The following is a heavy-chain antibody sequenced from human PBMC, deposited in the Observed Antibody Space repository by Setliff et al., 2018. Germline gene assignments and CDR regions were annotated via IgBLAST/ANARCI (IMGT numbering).Heavy chain of an antibody. CDR3: ARVESMVRGKNILRHFDY. CDR2: VTIYNGNT. CDR1: GYTFNNYG. Sequence: VASVKVSCKASGYTFNNYGVAWVRLAPGQGLDWMGWVTIYNGNTKYAQNLQGRLTLTTDRSTSTVYMELGSLTTDDTAIYYCARVESMVRGKNILRHFDYWGQGTQVTVSS. V-gene: IGHV1-18*01. D-gene: IGHD3-10*01. J-gene: IGHJ4*02.